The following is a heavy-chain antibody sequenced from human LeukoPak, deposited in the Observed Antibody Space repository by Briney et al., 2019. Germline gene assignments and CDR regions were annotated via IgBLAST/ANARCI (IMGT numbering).Heavy chain of an antibody. CDR2: IYYSGST. V-gene: IGHV4-30-4*08. Sequence: SETLSLTCTVSGGSISSGGYYWSWIRQPPGKGLEWIGYIYYSGSTYYNPSLKSRVTISVDTSKNQFSLKLSSVTAADTAVYYCARGGDYGGVRGGFDYWGQGTLVTVSS. J-gene: IGHJ4*02. CDR1: GGSISSGGYY. CDR3: ARGGDYGGVRGGFDY. D-gene: IGHD4-17*01.